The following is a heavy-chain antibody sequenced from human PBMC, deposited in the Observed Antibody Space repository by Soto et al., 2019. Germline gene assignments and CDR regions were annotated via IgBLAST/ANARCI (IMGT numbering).Heavy chain of an antibody. CDR3: ARGLADYGDYPIDY. CDR2: IIPIFGTA. J-gene: IGHJ4*02. CDR1: GYTFTIDN. V-gene: IGHV1-69*01. Sequence: SVKSYCKPSGYTFTIDNVNWGRQAPGQGLEWMGGIIPIFGTANYAQKFQGRVTITADESTSTAYMELSSLRSEDTAVYYCARGLADYGDYPIDYWGQGTLVTVSS. D-gene: IGHD4-17*01.